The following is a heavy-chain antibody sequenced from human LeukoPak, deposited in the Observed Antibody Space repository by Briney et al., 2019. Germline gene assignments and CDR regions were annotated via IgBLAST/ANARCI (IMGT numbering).Heavy chain of an antibody. CDR3: ARGLQLHDAFDI. CDR2: IKTDGSEK. CDR1: GFTFSNYW. J-gene: IGHJ3*02. V-gene: IGHV3-7*01. D-gene: IGHD5-18*01. Sequence: GGSLRLSCEGSGFTFSNYWMSWVRQAPGKGLEWVANIKTDGSEKYYVDSVKGRFTISRDDAKNSLYLQMNSLRAEDTAVYYCARGLQLHDAFDIWGQGTMVTVSS.